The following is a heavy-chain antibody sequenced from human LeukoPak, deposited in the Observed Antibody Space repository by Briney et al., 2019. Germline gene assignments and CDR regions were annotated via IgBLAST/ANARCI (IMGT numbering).Heavy chain of an antibody. J-gene: IGHJ4*02. CDR3: ARHSSGYSFS. CDR1: GFTFSSYA. CDR2: ISGSGGST. Sequence: GGSLRLSCAGSGFTFSSYAMSWVRQAPGKGLEWVSLISGSGGSTYYADSVKGRFTISRDNSKNTLYLQMNSLRAEDTAVYYCARHSSGYSFSWGQGTLVTVSS. D-gene: IGHD3-22*01. V-gene: IGHV3-23*01.